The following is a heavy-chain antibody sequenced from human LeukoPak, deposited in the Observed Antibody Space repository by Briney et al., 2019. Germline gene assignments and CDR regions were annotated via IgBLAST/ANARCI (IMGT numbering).Heavy chain of an antibody. CDR3: ARGPHSTRWFDP. CDR2: IIPILGIA. J-gene: IGHJ5*02. D-gene: IGHD6-13*01. Sequence: SVKVSCKASGGTFSSYAISWVRQAPGQGLEWMGRIIPILGIANYAQKFQGRVTITADKSTSTAYMELSSLRSEDTAVYYCARGPHSTRWFDPWGQGTLVTVSS. V-gene: IGHV1-69*04. CDR1: GGTFSSYA.